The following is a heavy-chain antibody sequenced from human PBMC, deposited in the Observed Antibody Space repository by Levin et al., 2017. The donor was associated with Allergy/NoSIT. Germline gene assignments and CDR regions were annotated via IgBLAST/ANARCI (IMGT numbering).Heavy chain of an antibody. CDR2: IYWDDDK. V-gene: IGHV2-5*02. Sequence: SGPTLVKPTQTLTLTCTFSGFSLSTSGVGVGWIRQPPGKALEWLALIYWDDDKRYSPSLKSRLTITKDTSKNQVVLTMTNMDPVDTATYYGAHRKREPDDDAFDIWGQGTMVTVSS. D-gene: IGHD1-26*01. CDR3: AHRKREPDDDAFDI. CDR1: GFSLSTSGVG. J-gene: IGHJ3*02.